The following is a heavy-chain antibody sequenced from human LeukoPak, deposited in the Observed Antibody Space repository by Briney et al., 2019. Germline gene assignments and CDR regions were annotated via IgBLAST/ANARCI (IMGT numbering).Heavy chain of an antibody. CDR3: AKRNRAAAGTFDY. D-gene: IGHD6-13*01. J-gene: IGHJ4*02. Sequence: PGGSLRLSCAASGFTFSSYAMSWVRQAPGKGLEWVSAVSGSGDSTYYADSVKGRFTISRDNSKNTLYLQMNSLRAEDTAVYYCAKRNRAAAGTFDYWGQGTLVTVSS. V-gene: IGHV3-23*01. CDR2: VSGSGDST. CDR1: GFTFSSYA.